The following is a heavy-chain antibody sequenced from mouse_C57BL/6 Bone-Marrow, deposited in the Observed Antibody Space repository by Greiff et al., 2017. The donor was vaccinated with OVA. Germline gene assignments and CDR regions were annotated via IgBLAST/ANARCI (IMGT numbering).Heavy chain of an antibody. CDR1: GFSLTSYA. CDR2: IWTGGGT. J-gene: IGHJ1*03. V-gene: IGHV2-9-1*01. CDR3: ARSRVYGNYWYFDV. Sequence: VMLVESGPGLVAPSQSLSITCTVSGFSLTSYAISWVRQPPGKGLEWLGVIWTGGGTNYNSALKSRLSISKDNSKSQVFLKMNSLQTDDTARYYCARSRVYGNYWYFDVWGTGTTVTVSS. D-gene: IGHD2-1*01.